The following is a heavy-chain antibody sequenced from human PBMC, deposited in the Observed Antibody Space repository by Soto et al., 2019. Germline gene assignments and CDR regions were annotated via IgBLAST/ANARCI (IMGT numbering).Heavy chain of an antibody. Sequence: EVQLLESGGGLVQPGGSLRLSCAASGFTFSSYAMSWVRQAPGKGLEWVSAISGSGGSTYYADSVKGRFTISRDNSKNTLYLQMNSLRAEDTAVYYCAKDREEIQLWSHDYYFDYWGQGTLVTVSS. J-gene: IGHJ4*02. CDR2: ISGSGGST. V-gene: IGHV3-23*01. CDR1: GFTFSSYA. CDR3: AKDREEIQLWSHDYYFDY. D-gene: IGHD5-18*01.